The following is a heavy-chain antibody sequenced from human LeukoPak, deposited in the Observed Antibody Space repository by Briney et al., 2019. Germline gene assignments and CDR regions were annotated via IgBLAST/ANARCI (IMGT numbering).Heavy chain of an antibody. Sequence: ILYDGSNKYYADSVKGRFTISRDNSKNTLYLQMNSLRAEDTAVYYCARDHVSSSSGWFDPWGQGTLVTVSS. CDR2: ILYDGSNK. V-gene: IGHV3-33*01. CDR3: ARDHVSSSSGWFDP. J-gene: IGHJ5*02. D-gene: IGHD6-6*01.